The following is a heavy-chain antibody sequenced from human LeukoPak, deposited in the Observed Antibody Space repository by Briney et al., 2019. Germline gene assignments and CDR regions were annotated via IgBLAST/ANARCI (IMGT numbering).Heavy chain of an antibody. Sequence: GGSLRLSCAASGFTFNNAWMSWVRQAPGKGLEWVSAIGGSGGSTYYADSVKGRFTISRDNSKNTLYVQMNSLRAEDTAVYYCAKGHYYGSGSLDYWGQGTLVTVSS. CDR2: IGGSGGST. V-gene: IGHV3-23*01. CDR1: GFTFNNAW. CDR3: AKGHYYGSGSLDY. D-gene: IGHD3-10*01. J-gene: IGHJ4*02.